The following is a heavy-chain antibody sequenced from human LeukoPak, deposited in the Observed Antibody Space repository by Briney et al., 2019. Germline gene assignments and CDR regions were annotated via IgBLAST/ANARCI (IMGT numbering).Heavy chain of an antibody. V-gene: IGHV4-59*01. Sequence: PSETLSLTCAVYGGSFSGYYWSWIRQPPGKGLEWIGYIYYSGSTNYNPSLKSRVTISVDTSKNQFSLKLSSVTAADTAVYYCARVRGSSGWYPRGDFDYWGQGTLVTVSS. CDR3: ARVRGSSGWYPRGDFDY. CDR2: IYYSGST. J-gene: IGHJ4*02. CDR1: GGSFSGYY. D-gene: IGHD6-19*01.